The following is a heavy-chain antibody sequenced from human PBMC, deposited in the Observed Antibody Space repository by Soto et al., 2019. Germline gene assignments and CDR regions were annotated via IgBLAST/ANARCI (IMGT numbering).Heavy chain of an antibody. V-gene: IGHV1-2*04. CDR3: ARGDSSSSLGYYYYGMDV. D-gene: IGHD6-6*01. CDR1: GYTFTGYY. Sequence: ASVKVSCTASGYTFTGYYMHWVRQAPGQGLEWMGWINPNSGGTNYAQKFQGWVTMTRDTSISTAYMELSRLRSDDTAVYYCARGDSSSSLGYYYYGMDVWGQGTTVTVSS. CDR2: INPNSGGT. J-gene: IGHJ6*02.